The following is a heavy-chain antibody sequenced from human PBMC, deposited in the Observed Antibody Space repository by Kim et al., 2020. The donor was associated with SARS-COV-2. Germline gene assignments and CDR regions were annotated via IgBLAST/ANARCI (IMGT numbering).Heavy chain of an antibody. Sequence: GGSLRLSCAASGFTVSDYYMSWVRRAPGKGLEWVSIMYSGGSTYYGDSVKGRFTISRDNSKNTLYLQMNSLGTDDTAVYYCARGPMGSAVTTALDYWGQGTLVTVSS. V-gene: IGHV3-53*01. CDR1: GFTVSDYY. CDR3: ARGPMGSAVTTALDY. J-gene: IGHJ4*02. D-gene: IGHD4-17*01. CDR2: MYSGGST.